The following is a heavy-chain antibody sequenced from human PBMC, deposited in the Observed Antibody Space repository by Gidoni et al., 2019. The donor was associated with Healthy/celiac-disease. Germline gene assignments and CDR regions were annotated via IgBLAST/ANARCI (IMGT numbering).Heavy chain of an antibody. V-gene: IGHV4-39*01. CDR2: IYYSGGT. Sequence: QLQLQESGPGLVKPSETLSLTCTVSGGSISSSSYYWGWIRQPPGKGLEWIGSIYYSGGTYYNPSLKSRVTISVDTSKNQFSLKLSSVTAADTAVYYCARQDLGELSLSAYYYGMDVWGQGTTVTVSS. D-gene: IGHD3-16*02. J-gene: IGHJ6*02. CDR1: GGSISSSSYY. CDR3: ARQDLGELSLSAYYYGMDV.